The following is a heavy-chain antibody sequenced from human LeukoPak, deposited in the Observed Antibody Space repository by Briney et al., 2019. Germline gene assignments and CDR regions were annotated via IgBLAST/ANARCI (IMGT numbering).Heavy chain of an antibody. D-gene: IGHD6-13*01. CDR2: IFYSGST. CDR3: AKQQLVRCFDY. J-gene: IGHJ4*02. V-gene: IGHV4-39*01. Sequence: SETLSLTCTVSGGSISSNGYFWAWIRQPPGKGLEWIGSIFYSGSTYYNPSLKSRVTISVDTSKTQFSLKLSSVTAADTAVYYCAKQQLVRCFDYWGQGTLVTVSS. CDR1: GGSISSNGYF.